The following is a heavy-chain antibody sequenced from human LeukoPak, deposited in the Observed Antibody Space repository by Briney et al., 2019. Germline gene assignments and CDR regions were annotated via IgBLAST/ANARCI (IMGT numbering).Heavy chain of an antibody. D-gene: IGHD4-17*01. J-gene: IGHJ6*03. CDR1: GYTFTGYV. V-gene: IGHV1-18*01. CDR2: MIADNGNT. CDR3: ARRGGKHYGDYVVYYCYMDV. Sequence: GAAVRVSSKQSGYTFTGYVVRRVRETLEQGRWRRGWMIADNGNTNYAQKMQGRVTMTTDTSTSTAYMELRRLRSDDTAVYYCARRGGKHYGDYVVYYCYMDVWGKGTTVPVSS.